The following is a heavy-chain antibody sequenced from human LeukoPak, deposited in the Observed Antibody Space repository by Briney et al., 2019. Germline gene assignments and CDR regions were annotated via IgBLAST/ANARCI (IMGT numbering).Heavy chain of an antibody. CDR2: IRYDGSNK. V-gene: IGHV3-30*02. J-gene: IGHJ4*02. Sequence: GGSLRLSCAASGFTFSSYGMHWVRQAPGKGLEWVAFIRYDGSNKYYADSVKGRFTISRDNSKNTLYLQMNSLRAEDTAVYYCARGVGYDFWSGYFDYWGQGTLVTVSS. D-gene: IGHD3-3*01. CDR3: ARGVGYDFWSGYFDY. CDR1: GFTFSSYG.